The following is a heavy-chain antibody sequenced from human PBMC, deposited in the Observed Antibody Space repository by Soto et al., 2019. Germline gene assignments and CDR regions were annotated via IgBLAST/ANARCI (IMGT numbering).Heavy chain of an antibody. V-gene: IGHV3-23*01. J-gene: IGHJ6*02. Sequence: VGSLRLSCAASVFTFSSYAMSCVRQSPGKWLEWVSAISGSGGSTYYADSVKGRFTISRDNSKNTLYLQMNSLRAEDTAVYYCAKDLYYYYGMDVWGQGTTVTVSS. CDR1: VFTFSSYA. CDR2: ISGSGGST. CDR3: AKDLYYYYGMDV.